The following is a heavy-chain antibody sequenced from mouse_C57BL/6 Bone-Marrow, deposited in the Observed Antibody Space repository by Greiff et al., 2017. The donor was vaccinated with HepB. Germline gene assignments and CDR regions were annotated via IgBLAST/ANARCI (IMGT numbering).Heavy chain of an antibody. CDR3: ADGSSSFGMDY. V-gene: IGHV5-17*01. J-gene: IGHJ4*01. CDR2: ISSGSSTI. CDR1: GFTFSDYG. Sequence: EVMLVESGGGLVKPGGSLKLSCAASGFTFSDYGMHWVRQAPEKGLEWVAYISSGSSTIYYADTVKGRFTISRDNAKNTLFLQMTSLRSEDTAMYYCADGSSSFGMDYWGQGTSVTVSS. D-gene: IGHD1-1*01.